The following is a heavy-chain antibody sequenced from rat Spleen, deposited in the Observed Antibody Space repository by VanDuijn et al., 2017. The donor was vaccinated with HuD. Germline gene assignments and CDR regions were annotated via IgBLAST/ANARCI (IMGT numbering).Heavy chain of an antibody. Sequence: EVQLVESGGGLEQPGRSLKLSCAASGFTFSNYGMAWVRQAPTKGLEWVATISYDGSSTYYRDSVKGRFTISRDNAKSTLYLQMDSLRSEDTATYYCARHVPFDYWGQGVMVTVSS. D-gene: IGHD3-1*01. CDR1: GFTFSNYG. CDR2: ISYDGSST. J-gene: IGHJ2*01. V-gene: IGHV5-29*01. CDR3: ARHVPFDY.